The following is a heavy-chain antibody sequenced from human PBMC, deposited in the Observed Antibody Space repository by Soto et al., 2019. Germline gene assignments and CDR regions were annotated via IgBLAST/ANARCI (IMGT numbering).Heavy chain of an antibody. Sequence: SETLSLTCTVSGGSISSGGYYWSWIRQHPGKGLEWIGYIYYGGSTYYNPSLKSRVTISVDTSKNQFSLKLSSVTAADTAVYYCARQPYRSVAAMVWGQGTQVTVSS. D-gene: IGHD6-6*01. V-gene: IGHV4-31*03. J-gene: IGHJ4*02. CDR2: IYYGGST. CDR3: ARQPYRSVAAMV. CDR1: GGSISSGGYY.